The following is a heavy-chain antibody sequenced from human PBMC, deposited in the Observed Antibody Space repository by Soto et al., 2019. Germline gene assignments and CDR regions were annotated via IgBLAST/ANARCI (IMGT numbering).Heavy chain of an antibody. J-gene: IGHJ4*02. D-gene: IGHD1-26*01. CDR1: GFTFSSYW. CDR3: ATDASSVPEY. V-gene: IGHV3-74*01. CDR2: IKTDGSIT. Sequence: ELQLVESGGGLVQPGGSLRLSCAASGFTFSSYWMYWVRQAPGKGLVWVSRIKTDGSITSYADSVKGRFTVSRDNARDTLYLHMNSLRAEDTAVYYCATDASSVPEYWGQGTLVIVSS.